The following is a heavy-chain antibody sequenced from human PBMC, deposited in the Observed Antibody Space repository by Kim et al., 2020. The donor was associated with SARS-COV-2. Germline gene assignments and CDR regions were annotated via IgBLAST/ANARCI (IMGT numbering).Heavy chain of an antibody. J-gene: IGHJ4*02. CDR3: ARDGSGIAVASPVY. Sequence: GGSLRLSCAASGFTFSSYGMHWVRQAPGKGLEWVAVISYDGSNKYYADSVKGRFTISRDNSKNTLYLQMNSLRAEDTAVYYCARDGSGIAVASPVYWGQGTLLTVSS. V-gene: IGHV3-33*05. CDR1: GFTFSSYG. D-gene: IGHD6-19*01. CDR2: ISYDGSNK.